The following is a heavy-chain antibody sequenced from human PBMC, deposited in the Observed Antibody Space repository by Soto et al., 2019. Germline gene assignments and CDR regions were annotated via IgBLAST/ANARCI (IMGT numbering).Heavy chain of an antibody. Sequence: EVQLLESGGGLVQPGGSLRLSCAASGFTFSTYAMSWVRQAPGKGLECVSGISGSGSSTYYADSVKGRFTISIDNSKNTLYLQVNSLRAEDTAVYYCAKEGFGYWGQGTLVTVSA. J-gene: IGHJ4*02. CDR2: ISGSGSST. CDR3: AKEGFGY. CDR1: GFTFSTYA. V-gene: IGHV3-23*01.